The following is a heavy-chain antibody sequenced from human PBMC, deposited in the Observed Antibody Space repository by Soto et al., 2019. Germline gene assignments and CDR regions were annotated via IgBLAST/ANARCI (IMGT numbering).Heavy chain of an antibody. D-gene: IGHD2-15*01. Sequence: EVQLLESGGGLVEPGGSLRLSCAASGFTFRSYAMTWVRQAPGKGLEWVSYTGGGGVSTYYADSVKGRFTSSRDDSKNTLYLQMNSLRAEDTALYYCAKIVGVGSHHDAFEIWGQGTMVTVSS. CDR3: AKIVGVGSHHDAFEI. CDR2: TGGGGVST. V-gene: IGHV3-23*01. J-gene: IGHJ3*02. CDR1: GFTFRSYA.